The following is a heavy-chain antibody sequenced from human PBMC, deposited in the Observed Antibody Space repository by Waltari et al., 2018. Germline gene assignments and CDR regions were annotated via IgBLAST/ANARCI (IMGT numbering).Heavy chain of an antibody. Sequence: QVQLVQSGAEVKKPGSSVKVSCKASGGTFSSYAISWVRQAPGQGLEWMGGIIPIFSTANYDQRFQGRVTITADKSTSTAYMELSSLRAEDTAVYYCARGGILAAGIDYWGQGTLVTVSS. CDR1: GGTFSSYA. V-gene: IGHV1-69*14. CDR3: ARGGILAAGIDY. CDR2: IIPIFSTA. J-gene: IGHJ4*02. D-gene: IGHD6-13*01.